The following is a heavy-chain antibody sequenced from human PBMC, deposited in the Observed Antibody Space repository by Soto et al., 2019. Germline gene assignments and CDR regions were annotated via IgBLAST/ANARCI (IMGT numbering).Heavy chain of an antibody. D-gene: IGHD2-15*01. CDR1: GGSISSYY. CDR2: IYYSGST. V-gene: IGHV4-59*01. J-gene: IGHJ6*02. Sequence: SETLSLTCTVSGGSISSYYWSWIRQPPGKXLEWIGYIYYSGSTNYDPSLKSRVTISVDTSKNQFSLKLSSVTAADTAVYYCARALLGDCSGGSCYGRGAYYYYGMDVWGQGTTVTVSS. CDR3: ARALLGDCSGGSCYGRGAYYYYGMDV.